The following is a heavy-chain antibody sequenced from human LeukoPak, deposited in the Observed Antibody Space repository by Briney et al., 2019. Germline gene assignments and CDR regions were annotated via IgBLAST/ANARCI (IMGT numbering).Heavy chain of an antibody. J-gene: IGHJ4*02. CDR2: TSGSGATT. D-gene: IGHD3-9*01. CDR3: ARDSNAWFQVH. Sequence: QPGGSLRLSCAASGFNFSNYAMSWVRQAPGRGLEWVSVTSGSGATTYYADSVKGRFTGSRDNSKNTLFLQMNSLRVDDTALYYCARDSNAWFQVHWGQGTLVTVSS. V-gene: IGHV3-23*01. CDR1: GFNFSNYA.